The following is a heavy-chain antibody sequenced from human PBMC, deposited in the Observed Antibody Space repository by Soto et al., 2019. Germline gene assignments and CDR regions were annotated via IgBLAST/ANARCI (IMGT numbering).Heavy chain of an antibody. CDR2: ISAYNGNT. CDR1: GYTFTSYG. Sequence: QVQLVQSGAEVKKPGASVKVSCKASGYTFTSYGISWVRQAPGQGLEWMGWISAYNGNTNYAQKLQGRVTMTTDTSTSTAYMELRSLRSDDTAVYYCERGGGFVVVVAATSQGDWFDPWGQGTLVTVSS. J-gene: IGHJ5*02. CDR3: ERGGGFVVVVAATSQGDWFDP. V-gene: IGHV1-18*01. D-gene: IGHD2-15*01.